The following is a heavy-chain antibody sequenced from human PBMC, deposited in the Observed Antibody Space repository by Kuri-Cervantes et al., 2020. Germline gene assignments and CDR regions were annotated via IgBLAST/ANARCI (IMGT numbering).Heavy chain of an antibody. J-gene: IGHJ4*02. CDR2: IYYSGST. V-gene: IGHV4-61*08. Sequence: SETLSLTCAVSGGSISSGGYYWSWIRQPPGKGLEWIGYIYYSGSTNYNPSLKSRVTISVDRSKNQFSLKLSSVTAADTAVYYCARGPNYYDSSGRLDYWGQGTLVTVSS. CDR1: GGSISSGGYY. D-gene: IGHD3-22*01. CDR3: ARGPNYYDSSGRLDY.